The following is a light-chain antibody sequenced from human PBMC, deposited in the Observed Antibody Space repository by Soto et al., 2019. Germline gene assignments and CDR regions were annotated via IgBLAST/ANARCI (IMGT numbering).Light chain of an antibody. CDR2: LGS. V-gene: IGKV2-28*01. CDR1: QSLLHSNGYNY. Sequence: DIVMTQSPLSLPVTPGEPASISCRSSQSLLHSNGYNYLDWYLQKPGQSPQLLIYLGSNRSSGVPDRFSGSGSGTDFTLKISRVEAEDTATYYCHQYFNPRTFGGGTKV. CDR3: HQYFNPRT. J-gene: IGKJ4*01.